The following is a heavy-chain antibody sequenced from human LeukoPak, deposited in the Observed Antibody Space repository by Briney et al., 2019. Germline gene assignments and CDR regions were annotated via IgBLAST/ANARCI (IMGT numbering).Heavy chain of an antibody. V-gene: IGHV3-30*01. D-gene: IGHD3-10*01. CDR3: ARGGIPTGPYYYFYYMDV. J-gene: IGHJ6*03. CDR2: ISYDGNNK. Sequence: GRSLRLSCAASGFTFSRHVMHWVRQAPGKGLEWVASISYDGNNKFYADSVKGRFTISRDNSRNTPYLQMNSLRGEDAAVYSCARGGIPTGPYYYFYYMDVWGKGTAVAVSS. CDR1: GFTFSRHV.